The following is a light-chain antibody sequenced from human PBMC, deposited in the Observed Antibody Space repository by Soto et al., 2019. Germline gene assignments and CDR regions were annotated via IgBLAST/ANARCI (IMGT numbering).Light chain of an antibody. CDR3: QQYGTSPLT. V-gene: IGKV3-20*01. Sequence: EIVLTQSPGTLSLSPGERASLSCRASQSVSSNYLAWYQQKPGQAPRLLIYGASSRDTGIPDRFSGSGSGTDFTLTISRLEPEDFAVFYCQQYGTSPLTFGQGTRLEIQ. J-gene: IGKJ5*01. CDR1: QSVSSNY. CDR2: GAS.